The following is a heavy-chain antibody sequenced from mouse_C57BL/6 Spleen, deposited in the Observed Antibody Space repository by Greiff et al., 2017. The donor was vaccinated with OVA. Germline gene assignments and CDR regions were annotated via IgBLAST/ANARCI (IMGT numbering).Heavy chain of an antibody. J-gene: IGHJ2*01. CDR1: GYTFTSYW. Sequence: QVKLQQPGTELVKPGASVKLSCKASGYTFTSYWMHWVKQRPGQGLEWIGNINPSNGGTNYNEKFKSKATLTVDKSSSTAYMQLSSLTSEDSAVYYCARNEELGRKRGYFDYWGQGTTLTVSS. D-gene: IGHD4-1*01. V-gene: IGHV1-53*01. CDR2: INPSNGGT. CDR3: ARNEELGRKRGYFDY.